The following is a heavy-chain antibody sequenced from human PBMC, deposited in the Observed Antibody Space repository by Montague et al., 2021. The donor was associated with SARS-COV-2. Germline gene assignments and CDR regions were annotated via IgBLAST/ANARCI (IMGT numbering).Heavy chain of an antibody. CDR3: ARRLGSSNWHWKGAFYYMDV. J-gene: IGHJ6*03. D-gene: IGHD6-13*01. CDR2: VHSGGSA. V-gene: IGHV4-59*08. CDR1: DGAIGGYY. Sequence: EILSLTCTVSDGAIGGYYWSWVRQPPGKGLQWVGYVHSGGSASYNPSLKSRVTISVDPSKNQFSLKVNSVTAADTAVYYCARRLGSSNWHWKGAFYYMDVWGKGTTVIVSS.